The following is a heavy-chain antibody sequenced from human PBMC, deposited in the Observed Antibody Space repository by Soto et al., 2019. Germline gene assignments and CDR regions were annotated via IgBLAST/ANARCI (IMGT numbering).Heavy chain of an antibody. J-gene: IGHJ3*02. V-gene: IGHV4-39*01. CDR1: GGSISSSSYY. Sequence: QLQLQESGPGLVKPSETLSLTCTVSGGSISSSSYYWGWIRQPPGKVLEWIGSIYYSGRTYYNPYLPSRVTISVDTSKNQFSLKLSTVTAADTSVYSCAIHGPFLEVGPEGAFDCDIWGQGTMVTVSS. CDR3: AIHGPFLEVGPEGAFDCDI. D-gene: IGHD3-3*01. CDR2: IYYSGRT.